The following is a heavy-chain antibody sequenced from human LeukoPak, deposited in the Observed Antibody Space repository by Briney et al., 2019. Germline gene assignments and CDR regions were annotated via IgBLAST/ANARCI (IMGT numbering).Heavy chain of an antibody. Sequence: ETLSLTCTVSGYSISSGYYWGWIRQPPGKGLEWVSAISGSGGSTYYADTVKGRFTISRDNSKNTLYLQMNSLRAEDTAVYYCAKDGLGGYYYYYYMDVWGKGTTVTVSS. D-gene: IGHD3-16*01. V-gene: IGHV3-23*01. J-gene: IGHJ6*03. CDR2: ISGSGGST. CDR1: GYSISSGYY. CDR3: AKDGLGGYYYYYYMDV.